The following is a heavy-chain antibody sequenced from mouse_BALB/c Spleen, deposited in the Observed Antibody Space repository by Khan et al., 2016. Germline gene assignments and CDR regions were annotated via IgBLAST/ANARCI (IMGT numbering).Heavy chain of an antibody. V-gene: IGHV10-1*02. D-gene: IGHD2-1*01. CDR3: VGQRGNYEAWFAY. J-gene: IGHJ3*01. CDR1: GFTFTTYA. Sequence: EVQLVESGGGLVQPKGSLKLSCAASGFTFTTYAMHWVRQAPGKGLEWVARIRSKSNNNATYYADSVKDRFTISRYDSQSLLYLQMNNFNTEATAMYYCVGQRGNYEAWFAYWGQGTLVTVSA. CDR2: IRSKSNNNAT.